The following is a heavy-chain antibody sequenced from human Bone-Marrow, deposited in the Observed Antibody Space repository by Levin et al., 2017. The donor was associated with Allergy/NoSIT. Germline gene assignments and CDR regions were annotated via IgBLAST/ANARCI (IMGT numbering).Heavy chain of an antibody. Sequence: KPSETLSLSCTVSGGSISSSSYYWGWIRQPPGKGLEWIGSIYYSGSTYYNPSLKSRVTISLDTSKNQFSLKLSFVTAADTAVYYCARKDLQIYRWFDPWGQGTLVTVSS. D-gene: IGHD4-11*01. CDR1: GGSISSSSYY. CDR2: IYYSGST. V-gene: IGHV4-39*07. CDR3: ARKDLQIYRWFDP. J-gene: IGHJ5*02.